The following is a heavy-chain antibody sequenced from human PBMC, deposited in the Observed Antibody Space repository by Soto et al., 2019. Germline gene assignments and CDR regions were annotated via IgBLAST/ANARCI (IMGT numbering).Heavy chain of an antibody. Sequence: SETLSLTCTVSGGSISSSSYYWGWIRQPPGKGLEWIGNIYYSGSTYYNPSLKSRVTISVDTSKNQFSLKLSSVTAADTAVYYCARDFCSGGSCYYYMDVWGKGTTVTVSS. D-gene: IGHD2-15*01. J-gene: IGHJ6*03. CDR3: ARDFCSGGSCYYYMDV. CDR1: GGSISSSSYY. CDR2: IYYSGST. V-gene: IGHV4-39*07.